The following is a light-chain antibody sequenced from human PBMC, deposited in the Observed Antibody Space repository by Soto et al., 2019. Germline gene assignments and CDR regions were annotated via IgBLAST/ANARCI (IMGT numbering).Light chain of an antibody. Sequence: QSALTQAPSASGSPGQSVTISCTGTSSDVGGYNYVSWYQQHPGKAPKLMIYEVSKRPSGVPDRFSGSKSGNTAYLTVSGLQAEDEADYYCNSYAGSNNWVFGGGTKLTVL. V-gene: IGLV2-8*01. CDR3: NSYAGSNNWV. J-gene: IGLJ3*02. CDR1: SSDVGGYNY. CDR2: EVS.